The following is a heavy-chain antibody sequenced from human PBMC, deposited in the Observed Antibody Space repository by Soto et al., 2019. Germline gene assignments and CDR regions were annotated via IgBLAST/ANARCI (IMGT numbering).Heavy chain of an antibody. D-gene: IGHD5-12*01. CDR1: GFPFGAYS. CDR3: ARVDGYTYPNDY. Sequence: PGGSLRLSCAASGFPFGAYSMSWVRQAPGKGLEWVSSITSRSDYIYYADSLKGRFTISRDNAKNSLYLQMHSLSAEDTAFYYCARVDGYTYPNDYWGQGALVTVSS. J-gene: IGHJ4*02. CDR2: ITSRSDYI. V-gene: IGHV3-21*01.